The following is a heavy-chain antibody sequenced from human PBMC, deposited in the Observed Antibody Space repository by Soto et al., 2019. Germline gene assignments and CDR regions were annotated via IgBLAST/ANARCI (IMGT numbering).Heavy chain of an antibody. Sequence: GGSLRLSCAASGFTFSSYWMHWARQAPGKGLVWVSRINSDGSSTSYADSVKGRFTISRDNAKNTLYLQMNSLRAEDTAVYYCARDGRTYYYYYMDVWGKGTTVTVSS. CDR3: ARDGRTYYYYYMDV. D-gene: IGHD1-7*01. CDR1: GFTFSSYW. CDR2: INSDGSST. V-gene: IGHV3-74*01. J-gene: IGHJ6*03.